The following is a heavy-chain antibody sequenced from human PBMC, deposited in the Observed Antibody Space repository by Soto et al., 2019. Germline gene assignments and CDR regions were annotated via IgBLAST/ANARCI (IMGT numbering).Heavy chain of an antibody. J-gene: IGHJ4*02. CDR1: GFTFSNYA. V-gene: IGHV3-23*01. Sequence: GGSLRLSCAASGFTFSNYAMSWLRQPPGKGLEWVSAISGSGDRTYYADSVKGRFTISRDNSKTTLYLQMNGLRAEDSAVYYCVKERSGHSYADSWGQGTLVTVSS. CDR3: VKERSGHSYADS. D-gene: IGHD5-18*01. CDR2: ISGSGDRT.